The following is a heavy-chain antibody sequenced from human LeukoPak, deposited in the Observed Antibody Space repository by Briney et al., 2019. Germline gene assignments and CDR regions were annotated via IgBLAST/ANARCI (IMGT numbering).Heavy chain of an antibody. Sequence: PGGSLRLSSAASGFTFCNYCMHWVRQAPGKGLEWVAVISYDGNNKYYADSVKGRFTISRDNSKNTLYLQMNSLRAEDTAVYYCAKSRDGYIFAYWRQGTLVTVSS. CDR2: ISYDGNNK. J-gene: IGHJ4*02. V-gene: IGHV3-30*18. CDR1: GFTFCNYC. CDR3: AKSRDGYIFAY. D-gene: IGHD5-24*01.